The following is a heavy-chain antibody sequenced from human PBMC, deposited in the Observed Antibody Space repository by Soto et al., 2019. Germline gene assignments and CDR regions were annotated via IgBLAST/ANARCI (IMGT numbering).Heavy chain of an antibody. CDR1: GGSISSSSYY. V-gene: IGHV4-39*01. J-gene: IGHJ4*02. CDR3: ASMNWNYVLNPTYFDY. Sequence: SETLSLTCTVSGGSISSSSYYWGWIRQPPGKGLEWIGSIYYSGSTYYNPSLKSRVTISVDTSKNQFSLKLSSVTAADTAVNYCASMNWNYVLNPTYFDYWGQGTLVTVSS. D-gene: IGHD1-7*01. CDR2: IYYSGST.